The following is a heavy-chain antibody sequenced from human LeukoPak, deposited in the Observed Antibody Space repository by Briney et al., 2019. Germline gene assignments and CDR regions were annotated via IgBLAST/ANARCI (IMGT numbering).Heavy chain of an antibody. J-gene: IGHJ4*02. D-gene: IGHD3-10*01. CDR2: VDPEDGET. CDR1: GYTFTDYY. CDR3: ARSLWFGELFHSLYYFDY. V-gene: IGHV1-69-2*01. Sequence: ASVKVSCKVSGYTFTDYYMHWVQQAPGKGLEWMGLVDPEDGETIYAEKFQGRVTITADTSTDTAYMELSSLRSEDTAVYYCARSLWFGELFHSLYYFDYWGQGTLVTVSS.